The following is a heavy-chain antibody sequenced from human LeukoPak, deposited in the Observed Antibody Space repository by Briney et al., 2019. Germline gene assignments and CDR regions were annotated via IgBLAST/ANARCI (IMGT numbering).Heavy chain of an antibody. V-gene: IGHV3-30*03. J-gene: IGHJ4*02. CDR2: ISSDGSYK. CDR3: ARRGSTMVRGVIMGPDY. CDR1: GFTFSSYG. Sequence: PGRSLRLSCAASGFTFSSYGMHWVRQAPGKGLEWVAVISSDGSYKYYADSVKGRFTISRDNSKNTLYLQMNSLRVEDTAVYYCARRGSTMVRGVIMGPDYWGQGTLVTVSS. D-gene: IGHD3-10*01.